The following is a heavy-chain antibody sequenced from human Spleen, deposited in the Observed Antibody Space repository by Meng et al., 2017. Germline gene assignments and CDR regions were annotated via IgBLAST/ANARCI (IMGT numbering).Heavy chain of an antibody. Sequence: GRLAESGGGLVQAGGSLKLSCAVSGVTFSGSDIHWVRQASGKGLEWVGRIESNSDGGTTDYAAPVKGRFTISRDDSKNTLYLQMNSLITEDTAVYFCATGAAAADHWGQGTLVTVSS. D-gene: IGHD6-13*01. CDR1: GVTFSGSD. CDR3: ATGAAAADH. CDR2: IESNSDGGTT. J-gene: IGHJ4*02. V-gene: IGHV3-15*04.